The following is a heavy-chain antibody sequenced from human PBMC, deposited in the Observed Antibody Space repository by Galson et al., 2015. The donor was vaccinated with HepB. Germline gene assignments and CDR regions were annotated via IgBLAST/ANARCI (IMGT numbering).Heavy chain of an antibody. CDR1: GGTFSSYA. Sequence: SVKVSCKASGGTFSSYAISWVRQAPGQGLEWMGGIIPIFGTANYAQKFQGRVTITADESTSTAYMELSSLRSEDTAVYYCARVGAIAGYSSSWSFDYWGQGTLVTVSS. D-gene: IGHD6-13*01. V-gene: IGHV1-69*13. CDR3: ARVGAIAGYSSSWSFDY. J-gene: IGHJ4*02. CDR2: IIPIFGTA.